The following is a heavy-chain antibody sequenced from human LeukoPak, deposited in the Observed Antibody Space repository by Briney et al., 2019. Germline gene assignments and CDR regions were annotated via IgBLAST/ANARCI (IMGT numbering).Heavy chain of an antibody. Sequence: GASVKVSCKASGYTFTSYYMHWVRQAPGQGLEWMGIINPSGGSTSYAQKFQGRVTMTRDMSTSTVYMELSSLRSEDTAVYYCARVGVEAVERLRFHYNYYYMDVWGKGTTVTISS. J-gene: IGHJ6*03. CDR1: GYTFTSYY. V-gene: IGHV1-46*01. CDR3: ARVGVEAVERLRFHYNYYYMDV. D-gene: IGHD6-13*01. CDR2: INPSGGST.